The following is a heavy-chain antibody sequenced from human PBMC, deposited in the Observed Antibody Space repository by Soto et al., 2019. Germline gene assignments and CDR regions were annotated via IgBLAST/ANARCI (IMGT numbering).Heavy chain of an antibody. CDR2: ISYDGSNK. CDR1: GFTFSSYA. V-gene: IGHV3-30*14. D-gene: IGHD2-15*01. CDR3: ARYSAHCSGGSFYAKGNFDY. Sequence: QVQLVESGGGVVQPGRYLRLSCAASGFTFSSYAMHWVRQAPGKGLEWVAVISYDGSNKYYADSVQGRFTISRDNSKNTLYLQMNSLRAEYTAVYYCARYSAHCSGGSFYAKGNFDYWGQGTLVTVSS. J-gene: IGHJ4*02.